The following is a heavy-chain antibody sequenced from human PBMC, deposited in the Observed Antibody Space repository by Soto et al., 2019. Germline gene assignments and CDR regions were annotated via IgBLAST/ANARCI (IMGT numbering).Heavy chain of an antibody. J-gene: IGHJ6*02. Sequence: GASVKVSCKASGYTFTGYYMHWVRQAPGQGLEWMGWINPNSGGTNYAQKFQGRVTMTRDTSISTAYMELSRLRSDDPSVYYCATGVGISAAATGYYYDMVVWGQETTVTVSS. V-gene: IGHV1-2*02. CDR3: ATGVGISAAATGYYYDMVV. CDR2: INPNSGGT. CDR1: GYTFTGYY. D-gene: IGHD6-13*01.